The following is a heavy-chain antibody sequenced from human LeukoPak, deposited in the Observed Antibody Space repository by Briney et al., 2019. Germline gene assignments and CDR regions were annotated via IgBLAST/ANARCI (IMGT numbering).Heavy chain of an antibody. CDR1: GFRFNAFA. CDR2: VGWDGTSV. J-gene: IGHJ3*02. Sequence: SLRLSCAASGFRFNAFAIHWVREAPGKGLEWVSGVGWDGTSVAYADSVKGRFTISRDNAQHSLYLQMNSQRIEDTALYYCAKGLYGLGILTYDGFDIWGQGTMVTVSS. CDR3: AKGLYGLGILTYDGFDI. D-gene: IGHD3-10*01. V-gene: IGHV3-9*01.